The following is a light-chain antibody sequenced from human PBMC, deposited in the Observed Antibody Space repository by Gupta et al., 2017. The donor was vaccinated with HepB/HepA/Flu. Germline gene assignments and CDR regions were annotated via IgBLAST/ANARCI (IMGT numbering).Light chain of an antibody. J-gene: IGKJ3*01. CDR1: QSIKNY. CDR2: IGS. Sequence: MQMTQFPSSLSASVGDRVTITCRASQSIKNYVKWYQQRTGRAPTSLIYIGSSLQNGGSSRCIGSYAGTDVIPSISNLQSEDVATDFCQQRYGVSLTFGPGTVVDV. CDR3: QQRYGVSLT. V-gene: IGKV1-39*01.